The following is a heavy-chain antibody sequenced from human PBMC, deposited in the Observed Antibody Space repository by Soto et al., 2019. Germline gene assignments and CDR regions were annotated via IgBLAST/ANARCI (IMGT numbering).Heavy chain of an antibody. D-gene: IGHD3-9*01. CDR2: IYYTGST. V-gene: IGHV4-59*11. J-gene: IGHJ5*02. Sequence: SETLSLTCTVSGGSINNHYWSWIRQPPGKGLEWIGYIYYTGSTNYNPSLKSRVTISVDTSKNQFSLKLSSVTAADTAVYYCARAHGRLVIRYNWFDPWGQGTLVTVSS. CDR3: ARAHGRLVIRYNWFDP. CDR1: GGSINNHY.